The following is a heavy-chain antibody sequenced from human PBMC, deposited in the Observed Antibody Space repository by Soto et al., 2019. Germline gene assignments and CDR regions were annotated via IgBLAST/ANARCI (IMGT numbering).Heavy chain of an antibody. CDR1: GFTFSSYA. J-gene: IGHJ4*02. CDR2: ISSNGGST. V-gene: IGHV3-64D*06. D-gene: IGHD3-3*01. Sequence: PGGSLRLSCSASGFTFSSYAMHWVRQAPGKGLEYVSAISSNGGSTYYADSVKGRFTISRDNSKNTPYLQMSSLRAEDTAVYYCVKPPSITIFGVVLDYWGQGTLVTVSS. CDR3: VKPPSITIFGVVLDY.